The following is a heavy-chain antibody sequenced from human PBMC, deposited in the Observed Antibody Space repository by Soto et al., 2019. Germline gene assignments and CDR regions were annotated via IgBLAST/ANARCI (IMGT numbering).Heavy chain of an antibody. CDR2: IIPIFGTA. CDR3: ARDAHYSSSWYFYFDY. Sequence: ASVPVSCLASVGTFSRYAISWLRPAAGRGREWMGGIIPIFGTANYAQKFQGRVTITADESTSTAYMELSSLRSEDTAVYYCARDAHYSSSWYFYFDYWGQGTLVTVSS. V-gene: IGHV1-69*13. CDR1: VGTFSRYA. D-gene: IGHD6-13*01. J-gene: IGHJ4*02.